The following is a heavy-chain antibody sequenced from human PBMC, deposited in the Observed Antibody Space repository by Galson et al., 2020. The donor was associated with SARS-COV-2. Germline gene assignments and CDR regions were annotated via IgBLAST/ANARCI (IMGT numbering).Heavy chain of an antibody. CDR3: ARTEYASGSHVDY. D-gene: IGHD3-10*01. J-gene: IGHJ4*02. V-gene: IGHV5-51*01. CDR1: GYSFHNYW. Sequence: HGESLKISCQGSGYSFHNYWLAWVRQMPGKGLEYMGINYPGDSDTRYNPSFRGQVTISADESITTAYLQWSSLKASDTATYYCARTEYASGSHVDYWGQGTLVTVSS. CDR2: NYPGDSDT.